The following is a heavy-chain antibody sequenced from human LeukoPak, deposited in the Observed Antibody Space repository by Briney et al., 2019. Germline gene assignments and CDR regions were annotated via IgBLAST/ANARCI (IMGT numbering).Heavy chain of an antibody. CDR2: INHSGST. CDR1: GGSFSGYY. D-gene: IGHD3-10*01. V-gene: IGHV4-34*01. J-gene: IGHJ3*02. Sequence: SEILSLTCAVYGGSFSGYYWSWIRQPPGKGLEWIGEINHSGSTNYNPSLKSRVTISVDTSKNQFSLKLSSVTAADTAVYYCAREYYDAFDIWGQGTMVTVSS. CDR3: AREYYDAFDI.